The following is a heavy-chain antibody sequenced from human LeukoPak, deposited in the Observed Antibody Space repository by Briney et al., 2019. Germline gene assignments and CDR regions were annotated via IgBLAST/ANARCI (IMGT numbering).Heavy chain of an antibody. CDR3: ARLARGSSWATYWYFDL. CDR2: LNLDGSST. V-gene: IGHV3-74*01. CDR1: GFTFSNYW. J-gene: IGHJ2*01. D-gene: IGHD6-13*01. Sequence: GGSLRLSCAASGFTFSNYWMHWVRQVPGKGLVWVSRLNLDGSSTNYADSVKGRFTISRDNAKNTLYLQMNSLRAEDTALYYCARLARGSSWATYWYFDLWGRGTLVTVSS.